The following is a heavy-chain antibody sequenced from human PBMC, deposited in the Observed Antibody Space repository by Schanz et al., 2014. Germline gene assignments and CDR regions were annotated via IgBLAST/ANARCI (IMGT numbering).Heavy chain of an antibody. CDR2: INQDGSEK. CDR3: ARGVRIDY. V-gene: IGHV3-7*01. J-gene: IGHJ4*02. Sequence: EVQLVESGGGLVQPGGSLRLSCAASGFTFSSYCINWVRQAPGKGLEWVANINQDGSEKYYVDSVKGRFTISRDNAKNSLYLQMNGLTAEDTAVYYCARGVRIDYWGQGTLVTVSS. D-gene: IGHD3-3*01. CDR1: GFTFSSYC.